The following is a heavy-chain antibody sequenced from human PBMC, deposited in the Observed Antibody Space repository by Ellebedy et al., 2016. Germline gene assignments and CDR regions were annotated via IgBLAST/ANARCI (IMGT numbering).Heavy chain of an antibody. D-gene: IGHD6-19*01. CDR3: VKGRQWLLHY. CDR2: INWNDGST. CDR1: GFTFKDYT. J-gene: IGHJ4*02. Sequence: GESLKISCAASGFTFKDYTMHWVRHAPGQGLEWVSLINWNDGSTYYADSVKGRFTISRDNSKNSLYLQMSSLTIEDTALYYCVKGRQWLLHYWGQGTLVTVSS. V-gene: IGHV3-43*01.